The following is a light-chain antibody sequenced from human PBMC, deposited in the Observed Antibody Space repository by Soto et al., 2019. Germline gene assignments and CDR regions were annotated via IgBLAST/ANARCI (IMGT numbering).Light chain of an antibody. Sequence: DIPMTQSPSSLSASVGDRVTITCRASQSIGIYLNWYQQKPGKAPNLLIYGASTLRSGVPSRFSGSGSGTDFTLTISSLHPEDFAAYYCQQVYSSLTFGGGTKVEI. J-gene: IGKJ4*01. CDR1: QSIGIY. CDR3: QQVYSSLT. CDR2: GAS. V-gene: IGKV1-39*01.